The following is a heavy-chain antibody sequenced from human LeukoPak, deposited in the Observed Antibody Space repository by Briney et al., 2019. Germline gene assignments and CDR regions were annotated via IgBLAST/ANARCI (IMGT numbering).Heavy chain of an antibody. D-gene: IGHD1-1*01. CDR1: GGSISSSSYY. J-gene: IGHJ3*02. Sequence: SETLSLTCTVSGGSISSSSYYWGWIRQPPGKGLGWIGSIYYSGSTYYNPSLKSRVTISVDTSKNQFSLKLSSVTAADTAVYYCARQPGPVDAFDIWGQGTMVTVSS. V-gene: IGHV4-39*01. CDR2: IYYSGST. CDR3: ARQPGPVDAFDI.